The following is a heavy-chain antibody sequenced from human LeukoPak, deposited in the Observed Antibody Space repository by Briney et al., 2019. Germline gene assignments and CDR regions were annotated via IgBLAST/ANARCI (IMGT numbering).Heavy chain of an antibody. Sequence: PGRSLRLFCAASEFTFSSYAMHWVRQAPGKGLEWVAVISYDGSITYYTDSVKGRFTISRDNSKNTLYLQMNSLRAEDTAFYYCAKGSAQYYFDSWGQGTLVTVSS. D-gene: IGHD3-10*01. CDR1: EFTFSSYA. J-gene: IGHJ4*02. CDR3: AKGSAQYYFDS. CDR2: ISYDGSIT. V-gene: IGHV3-30*04.